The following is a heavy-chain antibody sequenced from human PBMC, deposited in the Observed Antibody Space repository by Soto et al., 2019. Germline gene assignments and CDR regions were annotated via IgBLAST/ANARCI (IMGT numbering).Heavy chain of an antibody. V-gene: IGHV4-30-2*01. D-gene: IGHD4-17*01. CDR2: TYHSGTT. J-gene: IGHJ6*02. CDR1: GGSISSGGYS. Sequence: QLQLQESGSGLVKPSQTLSLTCAVSGGSISSGGYSWTWIRQPPGKGLEWIGYTYHSGTTYYSPSLKSRVTISVDRSKNQFSLKLTSVTAVDTALYYCARAHYGDYGYGMDVWGQGTPVTVSS. CDR3: ARAHYGDYGYGMDV.